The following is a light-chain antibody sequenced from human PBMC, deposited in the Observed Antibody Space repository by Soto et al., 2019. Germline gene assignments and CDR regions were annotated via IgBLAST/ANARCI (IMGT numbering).Light chain of an antibody. CDR3: HQYNSYPWT. CDR1: QSISSW. CDR2: DAS. Sequence: DIQMTQSPSTLSASVGDRVTITCRASQSISSWLAWYQQRPGRAPKFLIYDASSLESGVPSRFSGSGSGTEFTLTINSLQPDDFATYYCHQYNSYPWTFGQGTKVEIK. V-gene: IGKV1-5*01. J-gene: IGKJ1*01.